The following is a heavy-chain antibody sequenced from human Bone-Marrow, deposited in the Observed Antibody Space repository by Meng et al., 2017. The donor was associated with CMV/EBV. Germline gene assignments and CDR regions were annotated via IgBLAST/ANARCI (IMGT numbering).Heavy chain of an antibody. D-gene: IGHD3-3*01. J-gene: IGHJ6*04. V-gene: IGHV3-30*03. CDR3: VRDDYDFWNGYTDYYGMDV. CDR2: ISYDGSDK. CDR1: GFSFSTYA. Sequence: GGSLRLSCVASGFSFSTYAMHWVRQAPGKGLEWMTVISYDGSDKSYADSVEGRLTSSRDNSKNTVYLQMNSLRVEDTAVYYCVRDDYDFWNGYTDYYGMDVWGKGTTVTV.